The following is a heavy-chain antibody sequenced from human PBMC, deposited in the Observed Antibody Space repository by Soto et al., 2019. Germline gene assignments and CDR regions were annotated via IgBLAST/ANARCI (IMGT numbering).Heavy chain of an antibody. V-gene: IGHV1-69*05. J-gene: IGHJ4*02. Sequence: QVRLVQSGAEVKKPGSSVKVSCEASGGTFNNYAVGWVRQAPGLGLEWMGVIILPFGTPNYAQKFQGRVTIATDKSMTTAYMELSGLRSEDTAVYYCARGPDYEGYFDYWGRGTLVTVSS. CDR1: GGTFNNYA. D-gene: IGHD3-22*01. CDR3: ARGPDYEGYFDY. CDR2: IILPFGTP.